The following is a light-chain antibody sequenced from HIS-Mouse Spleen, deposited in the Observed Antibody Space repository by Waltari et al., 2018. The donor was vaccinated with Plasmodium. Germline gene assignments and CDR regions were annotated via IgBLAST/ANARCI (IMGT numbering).Light chain of an antibody. CDR3: SSYTSSSTYV. J-gene: IGLJ1*01. CDR2: DVI. CDR1: SSEVGGYTS. Sequence: QSALPQPASVSGSPGRSITISCTGTSSEVGGYTSFSWYQQHPGKAPKLMIYDVINRPSGVSNRFSGSKSGNTASLTISGLQAEDEADYYCSSYTSSSTYVFGTGTKVTVL. V-gene: IGLV2-14*03.